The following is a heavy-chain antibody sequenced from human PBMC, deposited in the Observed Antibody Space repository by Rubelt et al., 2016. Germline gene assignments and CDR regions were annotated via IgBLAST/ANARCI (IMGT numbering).Heavy chain of an antibody. Sequence: QVQLQESGPGLVKPSETLSLTCTVSGYPISSGFYWGWIRQPPGKGLEWIGEINHSGSTNYNPSLKSRVTISVDTSKNQFSLKLSSVTAADTAVYYCARGADSSGYYYWGQGILVTVSS. CDR1: GYPISSGFY. CDR2: INHSGST. D-gene: IGHD3-22*01. J-gene: IGHJ4*02. CDR3: ARGADSSGYYY. V-gene: IGHV4-38-2*02.